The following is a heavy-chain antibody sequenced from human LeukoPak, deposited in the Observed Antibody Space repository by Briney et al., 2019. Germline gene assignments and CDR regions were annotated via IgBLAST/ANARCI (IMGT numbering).Heavy chain of an antibody. CDR3: AREMGATAGAHFDY. V-gene: IGHV1-46*04. D-gene: IGHD6-13*01. Sequence: ASVKVSCKASGYTFTSYYMHWVRQAPGQGLEWMGIINPSDGSTTDTEKLQGRVTITRDTSTSTLYMEVSSLRSEDTAVYYCAREMGATAGAHFDYWGQGTRVTVSS. CDR1: GYTFTSYY. J-gene: IGHJ4*02. CDR2: INPSDGST.